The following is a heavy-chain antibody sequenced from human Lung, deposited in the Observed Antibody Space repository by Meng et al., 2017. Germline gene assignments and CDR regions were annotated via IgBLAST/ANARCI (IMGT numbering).Heavy chain of an antibody. CDR1: GPSSRASRYY. CDR3: ARDREWKKVFDF. Sequence: HGSGPGLGKTAETLSLTCRVSGPSSRASRYYWGWIRQAPGKGLEWIGSIYYSGATSQNPSLRSRVTLSIDTSNNQFSLTLTSVTAADTAVYCCARDREWKKVFDFWGRGTLVTVSS. V-gene: IGHV4-39*07. J-gene: IGHJ4*02. D-gene: IGHD3-3*01. CDR2: IYYSGAT.